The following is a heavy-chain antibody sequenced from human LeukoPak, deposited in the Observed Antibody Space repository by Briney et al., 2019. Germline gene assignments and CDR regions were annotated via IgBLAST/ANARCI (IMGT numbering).Heavy chain of an antibody. Sequence: PSETLSLTCTVSGGSISSYYWSWIRQPPGKGLEWIGYIYYSGSTNYNPSLKSRVTISVDTSKKQFSLKLRSVTAADTAVYYCALGYCINGVCYGLDYWGQGTLVTVSS. CDR3: ALGYCINGVCYGLDY. CDR1: GGSISSYY. CDR2: IYYSGST. J-gene: IGHJ4*02. D-gene: IGHD2-8*01. V-gene: IGHV4-59*01.